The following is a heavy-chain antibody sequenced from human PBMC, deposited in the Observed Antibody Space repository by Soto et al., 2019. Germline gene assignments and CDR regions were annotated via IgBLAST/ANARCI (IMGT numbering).Heavy chain of an antibody. CDR1: RFTFSSYA. Sequence: GGSLRLSCAASRFTFSSYAMHWVRQAPGKGLEWVAVISYDGSNKYSADSVKGRFTISRDNSKNTLYLQMNSLSAEDTAVYYCAREVESLDYWGQGTLVTVSS. CDR3: AREVESLDY. J-gene: IGHJ4*02. CDR2: ISYDGSNK. V-gene: IGHV3-30-3*01.